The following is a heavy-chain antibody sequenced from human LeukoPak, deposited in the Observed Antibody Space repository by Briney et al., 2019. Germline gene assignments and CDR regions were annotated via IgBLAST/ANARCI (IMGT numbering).Heavy chain of an antibody. CDR3: VKDDSYYYDSSGRDS. CDR1: GFTFSSYI. CDR2: ITSNGETT. J-gene: IGHJ4*02. Sequence: GGSLRLSCSASGFTFSSYIMHWARQAPGKGLEYVSSITSNGETTYYADSVKGRVTISRDNSKNTLYLQMSSLRAEDTAVYYCVKDDSYYYDSSGRDSWGQGTLVTVSS. V-gene: IGHV3-64D*09. D-gene: IGHD3-22*01.